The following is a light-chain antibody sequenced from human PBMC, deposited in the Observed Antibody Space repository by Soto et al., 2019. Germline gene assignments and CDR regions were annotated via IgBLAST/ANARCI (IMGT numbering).Light chain of an antibody. J-gene: IGLJ1*01. Sequence: ALTQPASVSGSPGQSITISCTGTSSDVGGYNYVSWYQQHPGKAPKLMIYDASNRPSGVSNRFSGSKSGNTASLTISGLQAEDEADYYCSSYTSSSTLGVFGTGTKITVL. CDR3: SSYTSSSTLGV. V-gene: IGLV2-14*01. CDR2: DAS. CDR1: SSDVGGYNY.